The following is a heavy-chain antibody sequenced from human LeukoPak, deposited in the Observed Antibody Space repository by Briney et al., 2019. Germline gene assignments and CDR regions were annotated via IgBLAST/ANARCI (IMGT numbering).Heavy chain of an antibody. CDR3: TRASSHYDFWRGYHWGNFDY. D-gene: IGHD3-3*01. Sequence: GGSLRLSCTASGFTLGDYAMSWFRQAPGEGVEWVGFIRSKAYGGTTEYAASVKGRFTSSRDDSKSIAYLQMNSLKTEDTAVYYCTRASSHYDFWRGYHWGNFDYWGQGTLVTVSS. CDR1: GFTLGDYA. V-gene: IGHV3-49*03. CDR2: IRSKAYGGTT. J-gene: IGHJ4*02.